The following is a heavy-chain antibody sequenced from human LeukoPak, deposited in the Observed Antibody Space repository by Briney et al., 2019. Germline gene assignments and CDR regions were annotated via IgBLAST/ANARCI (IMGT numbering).Heavy chain of an antibody. J-gene: IGHJ4*02. CDR2: INSDGSRT. CDR3: ARGPMVRTNLFDY. CDR1: GFTLSSYW. Sequence: GGSLRLSCAASGFTLSSYWMHWVRHAPGKGLVWVSRINSDGSRTSYADSVKGRFTISRDNAKNTLYLQMNSLRAEDTAVYYCARGPMVRTNLFDYWGQGTLVTVSS. D-gene: IGHD3-10*01. V-gene: IGHV3-74*01.